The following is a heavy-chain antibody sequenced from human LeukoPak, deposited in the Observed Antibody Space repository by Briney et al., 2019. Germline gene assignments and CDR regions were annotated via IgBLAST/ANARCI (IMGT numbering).Heavy chain of an antibody. D-gene: IGHD2-15*01. CDR2: IRSKGNGYAT. V-gene: IGHV3-73*01. J-gene: IGHJ3*01. CDR3: TRLTEGGQVASAFDL. Sequence: GGSLRLSCAATGFTFSGAGIHWVRQASGKGLEWVGRIRSKGNGYATAYAASVKGRFTVSRDDSKNTAYLQTNSLKAEDTAVYYCTRLTEGGQVASAFDLWGQGTMVTVSS. CDR1: GFTFSGAG.